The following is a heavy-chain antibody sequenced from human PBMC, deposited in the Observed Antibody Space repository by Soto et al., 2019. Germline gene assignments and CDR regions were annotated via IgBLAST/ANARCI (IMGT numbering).Heavy chain of an antibody. J-gene: IGHJ6*02. D-gene: IGHD1-26*01. Sequence: QVQLVQSGAEVKKPGASVKVSCKASGYTFTSYAMNWVRQAPGQRLEWMGWINAGNGNTKYSQKFQGRVTITRDTSASTVYMELSSLRSEDTAVYYCGRETSFTGMDVWGQGTTVTVSS. V-gene: IGHV1-3*01. CDR3: GRETSFTGMDV. CDR2: INAGNGNT. CDR1: GYTFTSYA.